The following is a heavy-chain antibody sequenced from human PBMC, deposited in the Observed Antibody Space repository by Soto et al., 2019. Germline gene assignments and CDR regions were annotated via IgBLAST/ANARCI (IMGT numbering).Heavy chain of an antibody. CDR3: ARTQVEEITVFGGDHYFYPDV. J-gene: IGHJ6*03. V-gene: IGHV2-70*11. CDR2: IDWDDDK. CDR1: GFSLSTSGMC. D-gene: IGHD3-3*01. Sequence: SGPTLVNPTQTLTLTCTFSGFSLSTSGMCVSWIRQTPGKALEWLARIDWDDDKYYSTSLKTRLTISKDTSKSQVVLTMTNMDPVDTATYYCARTQVEEITVFGGDHYFYPDVWGRGTTVTVSS.